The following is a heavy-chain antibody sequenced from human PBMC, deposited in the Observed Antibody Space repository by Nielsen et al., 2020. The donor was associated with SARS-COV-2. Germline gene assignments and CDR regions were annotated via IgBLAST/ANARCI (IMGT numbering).Heavy chain of an antibody. V-gene: IGHV4-59*08. CDR2: IFYSGTT. D-gene: IGHD6-13*01. J-gene: IGHJ5*02. CDR3: AVYSQYTSSLNWFDP. Sequence: SETLSLTCSVSGDSVSEYYWSWLRQAPGKEPEWIGYIFYSGTTDYNPSLRNRVSISMDTSKNQLSLRLRPVTAADTAIYYCAVYSQYTSSLNWFDPWGHGVLVTVSS. CDR1: GDSVSEYY.